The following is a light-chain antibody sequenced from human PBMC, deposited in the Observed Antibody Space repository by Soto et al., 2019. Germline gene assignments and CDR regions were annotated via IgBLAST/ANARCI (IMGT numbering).Light chain of an antibody. CDR2: EDT. V-gene: IGLV2-23*01. Sequence: QSALTQPASVSGSPGQSITISCTGTTSFVGSYNLVSWYQQHTGKAPQVLIYEDTKRPSGVSNRFSGSISGSTASLTISGLQAEDEAYYYCCSYVGASTYVFGTGTKVTVL. J-gene: IGLJ1*01. CDR1: TSFVGSYNL. CDR3: CSYVGASTYV.